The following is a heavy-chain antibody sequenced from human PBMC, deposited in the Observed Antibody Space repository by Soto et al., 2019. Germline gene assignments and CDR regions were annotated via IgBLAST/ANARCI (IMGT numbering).Heavy chain of an antibody. CDR2: LYYGRSA. Sequence: QVQLQESGPGLVKPSETLSLTCAVSGDSISTYYCMWIRQPPGKGLESIGYLYYGRSANYNPSLKSRVTLSVDTSTNQCSLTLSSMTAADTAVYYCALWSLAEVPEYWGQGTLVTVSS. CDR1: GDSISTYY. CDR3: ALWSLAEVPEY. J-gene: IGHJ4*02. V-gene: IGHV4-59*01. D-gene: IGHD3-3*01.